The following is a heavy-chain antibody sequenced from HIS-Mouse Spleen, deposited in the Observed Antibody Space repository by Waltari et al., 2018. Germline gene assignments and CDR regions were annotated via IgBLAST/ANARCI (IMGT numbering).Heavy chain of an antibody. CDR1: AGSISSSSYY. CDR2: IYYSGST. V-gene: IGHV4-39*07. CDR3: AREIPYSSSWYDWYFDL. Sequence: QLQLQESGPGLVKPSETVSLTCTVAAGSISSSSYYWGWIRPPPGKGLGWIGSIYYSGSTYYNPSLKSRVTISVDTSKNQFSLKLSSVTAADTAVYYCAREIPYSSSWYDWYFDLWGRGTLVTVSS. J-gene: IGHJ2*01. D-gene: IGHD6-13*01.